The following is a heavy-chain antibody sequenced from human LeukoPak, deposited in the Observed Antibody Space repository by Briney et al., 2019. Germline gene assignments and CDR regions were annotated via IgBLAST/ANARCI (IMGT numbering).Heavy chain of an antibody. CDR2: INEDGGER. J-gene: IGHJ4*02. CDR3: ARGGSKPIDY. D-gene: IGHD3-10*01. CDR1: GFTLSRYW. V-gene: IGHV3-7*04. Sequence: GGSLRLSCAASGFTLSRYWMSWVRQAPGKGLEWVANINEDGGERHYVDTVKGRFTISRDNAKNTLHLQMNSLRAEDTAVYYCARGGSKPIDYWGQGTLVTVSS.